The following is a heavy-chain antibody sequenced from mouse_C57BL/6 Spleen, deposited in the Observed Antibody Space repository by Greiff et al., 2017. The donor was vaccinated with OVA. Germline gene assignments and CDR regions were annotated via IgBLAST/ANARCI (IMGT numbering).Heavy chain of an antibody. CDR2: ISYDGSN. CDR1: GYSITSGYY. D-gene: IGHD2-4*01. V-gene: IGHV3-6*01. CDR3: AGTDYDAAY. Sequence: EVKLMESGPGLVKPSQSLSLTCSVTGYSITSGYYWNWIRQLPGNKLEWMGFISYDGSNNYNPSLKNRISITRDTSKNQLSLKLNSVTTEDTATDYCAGTDYDAAYWGQGTLVTVSA. J-gene: IGHJ3*01.